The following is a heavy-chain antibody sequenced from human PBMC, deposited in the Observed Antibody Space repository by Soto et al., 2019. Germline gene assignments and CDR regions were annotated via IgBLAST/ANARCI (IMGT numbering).Heavy chain of an antibody. D-gene: IGHD3-22*01. Sequence: AGGSLRLSCAASGLPFSGYAMHWVRQAPGKGLEWVSYISSSSSTKHYADSVKGRFTISRDNAKNSLYLQMNSLRAEDTAVYYCARVAYYYDSSGYFYWGQGTLVTVSS. CDR1: GLPFSGYA. V-gene: IGHV3-48*01. CDR3: ARVAYYYDSSGYFY. J-gene: IGHJ4*02. CDR2: ISSSSSTK.